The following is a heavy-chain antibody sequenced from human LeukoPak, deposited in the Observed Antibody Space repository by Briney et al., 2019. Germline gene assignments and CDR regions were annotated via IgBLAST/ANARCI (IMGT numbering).Heavy chain of an antibody. CDR3: ARRSIAVAAWFDP. CDR2: IYYSGTP. J-gene: IGHJ5*02. Sequence: SETLSLTCTVSGGSISSSSYYWGWIRQPPGKGLEWIGSIYYSGTPYYNPSLKSRVTISVDTSKNQFSLKLSSVTAADTAVYYCARRSIAVAAWFDPWGQGTLVTVSS. D-gene: IGHD6-19*01. CDR1: GGSISSSSYY. V-gene: IGHV4-39*01.